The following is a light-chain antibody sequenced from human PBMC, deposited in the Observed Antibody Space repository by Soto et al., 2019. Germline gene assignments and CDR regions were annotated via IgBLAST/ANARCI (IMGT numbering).Light chain of an antibody. CDR2: DTS. Sequence: EIVLTQSPATLSLSPGERATLSCRASQSVNSHLAWYQQKPGQAPRLLIYDTSNRATGIPARFSGSGSGTDFTLTISSLDPEDFAVYYCQQRSKWPLTFGGGTKVEIK. J-gene: IGKJ4*01. V-gene: IGKV3-11*01. CDR3: QQRSKWPLT. CDR1: QSVNSH.